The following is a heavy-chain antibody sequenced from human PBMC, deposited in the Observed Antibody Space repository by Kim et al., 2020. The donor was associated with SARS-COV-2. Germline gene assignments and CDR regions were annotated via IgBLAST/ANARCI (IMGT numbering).Heavy chain of an antibody. D-gene: IGHD4-17*01. CDR2: TI. V-gene: IGHV3-11*01. CDR3: ARVHGDGFDY. Sequence: TIYYADSVKGRFTISRDNAKNSLYLQMNSLRAEDTAVYYCARVHGDGFDYWGQGTLVTVSS. J-gene: IGHJ4*02.